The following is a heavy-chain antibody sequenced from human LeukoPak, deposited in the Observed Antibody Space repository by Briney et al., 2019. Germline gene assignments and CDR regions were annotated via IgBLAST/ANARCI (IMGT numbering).Heavy chain of an antibody. CDR1: GFTFSNHW. CDR2: IKQDGSEK. Sequence: GGSLRLSCAASGFTFSNHWMSWVRQAPGKGLEWVANIKQDGSEKYYVDSVKGRLTISGDNAKNSLYLQMNSLRGEDTAVYYCARLYTSGCFDYWGQGTLVTVSS. V-gene: IGHV3-7*01. J-gene: IGHJ4*01. CDR3: ARLYTSGCFDY. D-gene: IGHD6-19*01.